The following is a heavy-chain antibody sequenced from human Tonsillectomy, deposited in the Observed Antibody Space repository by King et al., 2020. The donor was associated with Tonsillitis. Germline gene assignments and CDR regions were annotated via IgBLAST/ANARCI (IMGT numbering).Heavy chain of an antibody. V-gene: IGHV3-33*01. D-gene: IGHD5-24*01. CDR3: ARDRGEMATLDY. CDR2: IWYDGSNK. J-gene: IGHJ4*02. Sequence: VQLVESGGGVVQPGRSLRLSCAASGFTFSSYGMHWVRQAPGKGLEWVAGIWYDGSNKYYADSVKGRFTISRDNSKNTLYLQMNSLIAEDTAVYYCARDRGEMATLDYWGQGTLVTVSS. CDR1: GFTFSSYG.